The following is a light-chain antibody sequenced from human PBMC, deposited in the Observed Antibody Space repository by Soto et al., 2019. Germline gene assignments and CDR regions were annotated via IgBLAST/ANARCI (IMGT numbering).Light chain of an antibody. Sequence: QSVLTQPPSASGSPGQSGAISCTGTSSDVGGYNYVSWYQQHPGKAPKLMIYEVNKRPSGVPDRLSGSKSGNTASLTVSGLQAEDEADYYCSSYAGSSNVFGTGTKVTVL. CDR1: SSDVGGYNY. J-gene: IGLJ1*01. V-gene: IGLV2-8*01. CDR3: SSYAGSSNV. CDR2: EVN.